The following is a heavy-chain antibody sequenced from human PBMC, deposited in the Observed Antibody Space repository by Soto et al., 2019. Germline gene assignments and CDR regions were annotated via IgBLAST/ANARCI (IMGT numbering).Heavy chain of an antibody. CDR3: ARGSIAASPYNWFDP. D-gene: IGHD6-6*01. CDR1: GYTFTSYD. V-gene: IGHV1-8*01. CDR2: MNPNSGNT. J-gene: IGHJ5*02. Sequence: ASVKVSCKASGYTFTSYDINWVRQATGQGLEWMGWMNPNSGNTGYAQKFQGRVTMTRNTSISTAYMELSSLRSEDTAVYYCARGSIAASPYNWFDPWGQGTLVTVSS.